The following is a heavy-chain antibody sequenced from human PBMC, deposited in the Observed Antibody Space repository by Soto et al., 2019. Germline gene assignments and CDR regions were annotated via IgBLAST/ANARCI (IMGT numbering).Heavy chain of an antibody. CDR2: ISYNGSN. J-gene: IGHJ4*02. D-gene: IGHD2-21*02. V-gene: IGHV4-61*01. CDR1: AGSITGDSYY. CDR3: ARDPCGSDCYSGLDY. Sequence: TSETLSLTCNVSAGSITGDSYYWTWIRQPPGKGLEWLSYISYNGSNNYNPSLKSRVTISVDTSRKQFFLRLTSVTAADTAIYYCARDPCGSDCYSGLDYWGQGSLVTVSS.